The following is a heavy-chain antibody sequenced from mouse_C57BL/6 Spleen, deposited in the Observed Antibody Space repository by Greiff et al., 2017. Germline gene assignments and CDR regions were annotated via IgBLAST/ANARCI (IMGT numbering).Heavy chain of an antibody. CDR1: GYTFTSYW. Sequence: QVPLQQPGAELVKPGASVTLSCKASGYTFTSYWLHWVKPSPGQGLEWIGMLHPSSGSPNYNEKFKSKATLTVDKSSSTAYMQLSSLTSEDSAVNYCERRDDRYYYAMDDWGQGTSVTVSA. D-gene: IGHD2-3*01. J-gene: IGHJ4*01. CDR3: ERRDDRYYYAMDD. V-gene: IGHV1-64*01. CDR2: LHPSSGSP.